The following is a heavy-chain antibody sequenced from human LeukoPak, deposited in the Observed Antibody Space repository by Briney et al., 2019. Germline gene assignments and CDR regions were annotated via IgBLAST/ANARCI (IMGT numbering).Heavy chain of an antibody. CDR3: ARELRITIFGVVHDYYYYMDV. V-gene: IGHV3-20*04. J-gene: IGHJ6*03. CDR2: INWKGGST. CDR1: GFTFDDYG. D-gene: IGHD3-3*01. Sequence: PGGSLRLSCAASGFTFDDYGMSWVRQAPGKGLEWVSGINWKGGSTGYADSVKGRFTIYRHNAKNSLYMQMNSLRAEDTAFYYCARELRITIFGVVHDYYYYMDVWGKGPTVTVSS.